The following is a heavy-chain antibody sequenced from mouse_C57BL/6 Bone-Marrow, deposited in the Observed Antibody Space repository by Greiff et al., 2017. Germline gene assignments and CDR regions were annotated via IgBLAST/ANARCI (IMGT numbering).Heavy chain of an antibody. CDR2: IRLKSDNYAT. CDR1: GFTFSNYW. J-gene: IGHJ2*01. CDR3: TRFPFTTDFFDY. Sequence: EVQLVESGGGLVQPGGSMKLSCVASGFTFSNYWMNWVRQSPEKGLEWVAQIRLKSDNYATHYAESVKGRFTISRDDSKSSVYLQMNNLRAEDTGIYYCTRFPFTTDFFDYWGQGTTLTVSS. D-gene: IGHD1-1*01. V-gene: IGHV6-3*01.